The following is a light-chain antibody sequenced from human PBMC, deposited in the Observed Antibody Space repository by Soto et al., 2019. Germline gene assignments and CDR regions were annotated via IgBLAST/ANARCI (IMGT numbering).Light chain of an antibody. V-gene: IGLV2-18*02. CDR1: STDFVSYNR. CDR3: TSYTTSSTLV. CDR2: EVS. Sequence: QSALTQPPSVSGSPGQSVTISCTGTSTDFVSYNRVSWYQQPPGTAPKLMIYEVSKRPSGVPDRFSGSKSGNTASLTISGLQAADEADYYCTSYTTSSTLVFGTGTKV. J-gene: IGLJ1*01.